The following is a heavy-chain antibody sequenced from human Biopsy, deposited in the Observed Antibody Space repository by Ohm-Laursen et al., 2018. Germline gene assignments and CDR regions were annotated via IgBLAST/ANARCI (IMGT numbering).Heavy chain of an antibody. CDR3: AKIHCSGGSCYPNAFDM. CDR2: ISWNSVGI. V-gene: IGHV3-9*01. Sequence: SLRLSCAASGFTFENYAMNWVRQAPGKGLEWVLGISWNSVGIGYADSVKGRFTISRDNAKNFLYLEMNNLRPEDTALYYCAKIHCSGGSCYPNAFDMWGHGTRVTVS. D-gene: IGHD2-15*01. J-gene: IGHJ3*02. CDR1: GFTFENYA.